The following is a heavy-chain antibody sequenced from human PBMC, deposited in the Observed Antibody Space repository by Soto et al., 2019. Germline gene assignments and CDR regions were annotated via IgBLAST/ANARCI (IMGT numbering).Heavy chain of an antibody. V-gene: IGHV1-18*01. Sequence: ASVKVSCKASGGPFSSYAVNCVRQAPGQGLEWMGWINPSDGNRNFAQKFEDRVTMTTATSTNTVFLELRSLKSDDTAIYYCARDRLRGYDSSGFYSWGQGTMVTVSS. CDR2: INPSDGNR. D-gene: IGHD3-22*01. CDR1: GGPFSSYA. CDR3: ARDRLRGYDSSGFYS. J-gene: IGHJ4*02.